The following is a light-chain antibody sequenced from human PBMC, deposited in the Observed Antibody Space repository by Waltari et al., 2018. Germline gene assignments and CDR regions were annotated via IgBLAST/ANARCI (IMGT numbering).Light chain of an antibody. J-gene: IGLJ2*01. Sequence: QSVLTQPPSASGTAGQRVTISCSGSSSHIGNSVVSWYQQLPGTAPKLLIHSNNPRPSGVPDRFSASKSGTSASLAISGLQSADEAHYYCSAWDDSLNDPVVFGGGTKLTVL. CDR3: SAWDDSLNDPVV. CDR2: SNN. V-gene: IGLV1-44*01. CDR1: SSHIGNSV.